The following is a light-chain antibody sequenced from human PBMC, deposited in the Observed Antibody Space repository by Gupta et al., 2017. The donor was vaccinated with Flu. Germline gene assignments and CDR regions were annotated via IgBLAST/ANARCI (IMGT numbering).Light chain of an antibody. J-gene: IGLJ1*01. CDR2: EVS. V-gene: IGLV2-14*01. Sequence: HSALTQPAPVAGPPGQSITIPCTGTSSDVGAYSYVSWYQQHPAKAPNLMIYEVSSRPSGVSNRFSGSKSGNTASLAISGLQAEDEADYYWSSITSSNDIVVFGTGTKVTVL. CDR1: SSDVGAYSY. CDR3: SSITSSNDIVV.